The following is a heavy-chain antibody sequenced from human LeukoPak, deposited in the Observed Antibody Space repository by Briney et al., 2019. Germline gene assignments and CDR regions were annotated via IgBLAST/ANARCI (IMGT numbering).Heavy chain of an antibody. Sequence: GGSLRLSCAASGFTFSSYEMHWVRQAPGKGLEWVSYIDSSGTTIYYADSVKGRFTISRENAKNSLYLQMNSLRAGDTAVYYCARDRGRYYMDVWGKGTTVTISS. CDR3: ARDRGRYYMDV. CDR2: IDSSGTTI. D-gene: IGHD6-25*01. J-gene: IGHJ6*03. V-gene: IGHV3-48*03. CDR1: GFTFSSYE.